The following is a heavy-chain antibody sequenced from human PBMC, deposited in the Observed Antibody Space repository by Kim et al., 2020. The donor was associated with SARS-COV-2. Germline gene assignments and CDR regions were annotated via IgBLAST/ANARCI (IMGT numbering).Heavy chain of an antibody. V-gene: IGHV1-3*01. CDR2: INAGNGNT. D-gene: IGHD3-9*01. CDR1: GYTFTSYA. Sequence: ASVKVSCKASGYTFTSYAMHWVRQAPGQRLEWMGWINAGNGNTKYSQKFQGRVTITRDTSAGTAYMELSSLRSEDTAVYYCARDSGLLRYFDWLLSYFDYWGQGTLVTVSS. CDR3: ARDSGLLRYFDWLLSYFDY. J-gene: IGHJ4*02.